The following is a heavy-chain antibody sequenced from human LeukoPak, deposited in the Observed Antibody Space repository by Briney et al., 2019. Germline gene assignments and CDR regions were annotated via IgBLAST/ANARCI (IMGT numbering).Heavy chain of an antibody. J-gene: IGHJ4*02. D-gene: IGHD3-22*01. CDR3: ARRVAGSGYRDS. Sequence: SETLSLTCTVSGGSISSSSHYWGWLRQPPGKGLEWIGNIYYSGSINYNPSLKSRVTISVDTSKNQFSLKLSSVTVADTAEYYCARRVAGSGYRDSWGQGTLVTVSS. CDR2: IYYSGSI. V-gene: IGHV4-39*01. CDR1: GGSISSSSHY.